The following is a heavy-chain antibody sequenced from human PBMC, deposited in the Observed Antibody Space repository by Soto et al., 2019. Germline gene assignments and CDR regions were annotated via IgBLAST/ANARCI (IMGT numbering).Heavy chain of an antibody. V-gene: IGHV2-70*11. CDR1: GFSLITSGMC. CDR3: ARVYSCSSIGPRFDY. J-gene: IGHJ4*02. CDR2: IDWDDDK. Sequence: SGPTLVNPTQTLTLTFTFSGFSLITSGMCVSWIRQPPGKALEWLARIDWDDDKYYSTSLKTRLTISKDTSKNQVVLTMTNMDPVDTATYYCARVYSCSSIGPRFDYWGQGTLVTVSS. D-gene: IGHD6-6*01.